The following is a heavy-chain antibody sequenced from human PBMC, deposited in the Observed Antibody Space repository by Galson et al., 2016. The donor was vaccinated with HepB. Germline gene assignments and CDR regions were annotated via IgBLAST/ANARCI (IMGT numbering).Heavy chain of an antibody. V-gene: IGHV3-30*02. CDR2: IPFDGTKK. CDR3: TKDGRYQLLWFDF. D-gene: IGHD2-2*01. Sequence: SLRLSCAASGFTFNSSGMHWVRQAPGKGLEWVAFIPFDGTKKYYGASVKGRFTISRDSLNNTVYLQMNSLRPEDTAIYYCTKDGRYQLLWFDFWGQGTRVTVSS. CDR1: GFTFNSSG. J-gene: IGHJ4*02.